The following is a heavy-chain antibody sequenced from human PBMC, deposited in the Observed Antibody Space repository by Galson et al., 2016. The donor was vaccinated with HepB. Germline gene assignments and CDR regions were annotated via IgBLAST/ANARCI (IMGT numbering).Heavy chain of an antibody. V-gene: IGHV3-64D*09. D-gene: IGHD3-10*01. CDR3: VKGVSTTWHRSQGDY. CDR2: ISSNGGST. J-gene: IGHJ4*02. Sequence: SLRLSCAASGFTFSSYAMHWARQAPGKGLEYVSAISSNGGSTYYADSVKGRFTISRDNSKNTLYLQMGSLRAEDTAVYYCVKGVSTTWHRSQGDYWGQGTLVTVSS. CDR1: GFTFSSYA.